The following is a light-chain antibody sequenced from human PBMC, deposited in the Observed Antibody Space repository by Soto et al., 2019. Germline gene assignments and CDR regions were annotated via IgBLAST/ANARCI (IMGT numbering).Light chain of an antibody. CDR3: QQRSNWIT. J-gene: IGKJ5*01. CDR2: RTS. V-gene: IGKV3-15*01. Sequence: EIVMTQSPATLSVSPGERATLSCRASQSISSNLAWYQQKPGQAPRLLMFRTSSRATGFPARFSGSGSGTEFTLTITRLEPEDFAVYYCQQRSNWITFGQGTRLEIK. CDR1: QSISSN.